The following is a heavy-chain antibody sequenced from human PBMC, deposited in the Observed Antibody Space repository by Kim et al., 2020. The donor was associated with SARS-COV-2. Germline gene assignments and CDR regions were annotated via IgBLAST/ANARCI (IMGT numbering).Heavy chain of an antibody. CDR1: GGSISSSSYY. CDR3: AREVPELELGGY. J-gene: IGHJ4*02. Sequence: SETLSLTCTVSGGSISSSSYYWGWIRQPPGKGLEWIGSIYYSGSTYYNPSLKSRVTISVDTSKNQFSLKLSSVTAADTAVYYCAREVPELELGGYWGQGTLVTVSS. V-gene: IGHV4-39*02. D-gene: IGHD1-7*01. CDR2: IYYSGST.